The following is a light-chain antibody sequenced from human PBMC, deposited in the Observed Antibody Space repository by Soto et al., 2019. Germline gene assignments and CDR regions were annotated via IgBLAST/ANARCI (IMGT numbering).Light chain of an antibody. V-gene: IGKV3D-15*01. J-gene: IGKJ4*01. CDR3: QHYTNLPLT. CDR1: GIGDT. Sequence: VTRESPAILSVSPGEGATRSCSSQPGIGDTLAWYQHKPGQTPRLLIYDTSTRATGIPTRFSGSRSGADFTLTISRLQSEDFAVYYCQHYTNLPLTFGEGTKVEIK. CDR2: DTS.